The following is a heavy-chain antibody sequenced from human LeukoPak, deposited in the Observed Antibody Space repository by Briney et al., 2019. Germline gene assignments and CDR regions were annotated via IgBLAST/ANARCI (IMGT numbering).Heavy chain of an antibody. CDR2: INPNSGAT. CDR3: ARAYDTSGNLDY. CDR1: GYTFTGYY. J-gene: IGHJ4*02. Sequence: SVTVSCKASGYTFTGYYIHWVRQAPAQRPDWMGWINPNSGATYYAQNFQGRVTMTRDTSLSTAYMDLSRLRSDDTAEYYCARAYDTSGNLDYWGRGTLVTVSS. D-gene: IGHD3-22*01. V-gene: IGHV1-2*02.